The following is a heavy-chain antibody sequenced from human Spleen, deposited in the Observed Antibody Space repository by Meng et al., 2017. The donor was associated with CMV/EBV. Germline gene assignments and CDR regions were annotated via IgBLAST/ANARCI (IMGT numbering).Heavy chain of an antibody. D-gene: IGHD3-10*01. J-gene: IGHJ4*02. CDR3: AKSYGSGKWYFDY. CDR1: GFPFSDYY. Sequence: GESLKISCAASGFPFSDYYMTWIRQVPGQGLEWISFISSSSITRRYSDSAKGRFTISRDNANNSLYLQMNSLRAEDTAVYFCAKSYGSGKWYFDYWGQGALVTVSS. CDR2: ISSSSITR. V-gene: IGHV3-11*01.